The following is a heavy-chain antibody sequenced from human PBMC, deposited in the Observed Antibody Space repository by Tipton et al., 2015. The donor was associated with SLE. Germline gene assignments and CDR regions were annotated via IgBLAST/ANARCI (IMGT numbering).Heavy chain of an antibody. V-gene: IGHV4-4*07. CDR1: GGSISTYY. CDR2: VDTSGSV. Sequence: TLSLTCTVSGGSISTYYWNWIRQPAGKGLELIGRVDTSGSVKFNPTLKSRVTMSLDKSKNQVSLKLNSVTAADTAVYYCARQRGYNYGLYNWFDPWGQGTLVTVSS. J-gene: IGHJ5*02. CDR3: ARQRGYNYGLYNWFDP. D-gene: IGHD3/OR15-3a*01.